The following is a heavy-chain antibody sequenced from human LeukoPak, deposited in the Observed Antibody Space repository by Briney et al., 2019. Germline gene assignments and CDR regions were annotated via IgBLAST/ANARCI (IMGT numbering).Heavy chain of an antibody. D-gene: IGHD2-2*01. Sequence: PSETLSLTCAVYGGSFSGYYWSWIRQPPGKGLEWIGEINHSGSTNYNPSLKSRVTISVDTSKNQFSLKLSSVTAADTAVYYCARGNQLHPYYYYGMDVWGQGTTVTVSS. CDR3: ARGNQLHPYYYYGMDV. J-gene: IGHJ6*02. CDR1: GGSFSGYY. V-gene: IGHV4-34*01. CDR2: INHSGST.